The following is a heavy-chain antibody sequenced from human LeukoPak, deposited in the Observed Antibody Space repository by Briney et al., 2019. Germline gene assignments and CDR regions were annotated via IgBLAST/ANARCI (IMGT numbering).Heavy chain of an antibody. J-gene: IGHJ4*02. CDR1: GFTFDYYT. CDR3: ARDKTGTGIDY. CDR2: ISWDGVTT. V-gene: IGHV3-43*01. D-gene: IGHD1-7*01. Sequence: PGGSLRLSCAASGFTFDYYTMHVGRQAAGKLVEWVSLISWDGVTTYYAHSVKGRFTISRDSSKNSLFLQMNSLRTEDTALYYCARDKTGTGIDYWGQGTLVTVSS.